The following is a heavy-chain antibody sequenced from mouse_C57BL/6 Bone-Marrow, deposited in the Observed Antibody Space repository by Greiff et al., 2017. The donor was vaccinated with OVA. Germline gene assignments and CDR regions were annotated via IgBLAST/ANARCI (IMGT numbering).Heavy chain of an antibody. CDR3: ARNCGYYGSHYYAMDY. J-gene: IGHJ4*01. D-gene: IGHD1-1*01. CDR2: IWSGGST. V-gene: IGHV2-2*01. Sequence: QVQLQQSGPGLVQPSQSLSITCTVSGFSLTSYGVHWVRQSPGKGLEWLGVIWSGGSTDYNAAFISRPSISKDNSKSQVFFKMNSLQADDTAIYYCARNCGYYGSHYYAMDYWGQGTSVTVSS. CDR1: GFSLTSYG.